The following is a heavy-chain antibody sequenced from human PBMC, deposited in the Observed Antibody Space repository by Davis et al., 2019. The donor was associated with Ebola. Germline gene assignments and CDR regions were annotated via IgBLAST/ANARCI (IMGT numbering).Heavy chain of an antibody. D-gene: IGHD3-3*01. J-gene: IGHJ6*03. CDR1: GGTFSSYA. CDR3: ARERSPIGSAYYSPPIYYFYMDV. V-gene: IGHV1-69*13. Sequence: SVKVSCKASGGTFSSYAISWVRQAPGQGLEWMGGIIPIFGTANYAQKFQGRVTITADESTSTAYMELSSLRSDDTAVYYCARERSPIGSAYYSPPIYYFYMDVWGKGTTVTVSS. CDR2: IIPIFGTA.